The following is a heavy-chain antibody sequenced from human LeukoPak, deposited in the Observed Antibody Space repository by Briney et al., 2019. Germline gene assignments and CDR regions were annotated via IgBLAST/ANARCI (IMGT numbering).Heavy chain of an antibody. V-gene: IGHV1-2*06. D-gene: IGHD3-22*01. CDR1: GYTFTDNY. CDR2: VNPDSGGI. CDR3: ARAQNYHDRSGYSNDTFDV. J-gene: IGHJ3*01. Sequence: ASVKLSCKASGYTFTDNYIHWVRQAPPQGLEWMGRVNPDSGGINYTQKFQGRVTMTRDTSNNKVSVELRRLRSDDTATYYCARAQNYHDRSGYSNDTFDVWGHGTMITVSS.